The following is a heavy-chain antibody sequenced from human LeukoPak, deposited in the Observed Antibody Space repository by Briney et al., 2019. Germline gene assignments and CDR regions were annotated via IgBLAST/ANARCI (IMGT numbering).Heavy chain of an antibody. CDR3: AKSGGLSGSGRLAMDV. D-gene: IGHD3-10*01. CDR2: ISGSGGST. Sequence: GGSLRLSCAASGFTFSTYAMSWVRLAPGQGLEWVSGISGSGGSTYYADSVKGRFTSSRDNSNNTLYVQMNSLRVEDTAVYYCAKSGGLSGSGRLAMDVWGQGTTVTVSS. V-gene: IGHV3-23*01. CDR1: GFTFSTYA. J-gene: IGHJ6*02.